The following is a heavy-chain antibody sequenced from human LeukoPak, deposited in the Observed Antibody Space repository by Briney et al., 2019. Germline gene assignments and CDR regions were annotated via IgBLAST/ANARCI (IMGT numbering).Heavy chain of an antibody. Sequence: SETLSLTCTVSGGSISSYYWSWIRQPPGSGLEWIAYIYYSGSTNYNPSLKSRVTISVDTSKNQFSLKLSSVTAADTAVYYCARRRYFDYWGQGTLVTVSS. CDR3: ARRRYFDY. CDR2: IYYSGST. V-gene: IGHV4-59*08. J-gene: IGHJ4*02. D-gene: IGHD1-14*01. CDR1: GGSISSYY.